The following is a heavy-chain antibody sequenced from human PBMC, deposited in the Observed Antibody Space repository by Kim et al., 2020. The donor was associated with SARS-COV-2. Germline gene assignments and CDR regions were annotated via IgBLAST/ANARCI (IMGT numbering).Heavy chain of an antibody. J-gene: IGHJ6*02. CDR3: AKDKRLAVAGFCDYYYYGMDV. CDR1: GFTFSSYG. CDR2: IWYDGSNK. V-gene: IGHV3-33*06. D-gene: IGHD6-19*01. Sequence: GGSLRLSCAASGFTFSSYGMHWVRQAPGKGLEWVAVIWYDGSNKYYADSVKGRFTISRDNSKNTLYLQMNSLRAEDTAVYYCAKDKRLAVAGFCDYYYYGMDVWGQGTTVTVSS.